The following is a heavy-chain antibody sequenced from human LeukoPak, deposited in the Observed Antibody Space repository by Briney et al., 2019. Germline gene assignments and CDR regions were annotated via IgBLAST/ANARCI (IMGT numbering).Heavy chain of an antibody. CDR1: AYSISSGYY. J-gene: IGHJ5*02. Sequence: SETLSLTCAVSAYSISSGYYWGWIRQSPGKGLEWIGSIYHSGRTYYNPSLKSRVTISVDTSKNQFSLKLSSVTAAATAVYYCARGYGSGSYTWFDPWGQGTLVTVSS. CDR3: ARGYGSGSYTWFDP. CDR2: IYHSGRT. V-gene: IGHV4-38-2*01. D-gene: IGHD3-10*01.